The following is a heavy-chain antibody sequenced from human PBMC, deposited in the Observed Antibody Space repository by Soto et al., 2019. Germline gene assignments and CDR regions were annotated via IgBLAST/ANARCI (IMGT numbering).Heavy chain of an antibody. V-gene: IGHV3-48*02. D-gene: IGHD6-13*01. CDR1: GFTFSIYS. Sequence: PGGCLRLSCAASGFTFSIYSMNWVRHAPGKGLEWVSYISSSSSTIYYADSVKGRFTISRDNAKNSLYLQMNSLRDEDTAVYYCARVIQSSWYQNRFDPWGQGTLVTVSS. J-gene: IGHJ5*02. CDR3: ARVIQSSWYQNRFDP. CDR2: ISSSSSTI.